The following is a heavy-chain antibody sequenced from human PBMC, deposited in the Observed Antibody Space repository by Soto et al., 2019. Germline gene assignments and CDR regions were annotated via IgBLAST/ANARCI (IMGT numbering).Heavy chain of an antibody. V-gene: IGHV4-39*01. CDR1: GGSISSSSYY. J-gene: IGHJ4*02. CDR3: ARYLTIFGVVDY. D-gene: IGHD3-3*01. CDR2: IYYSGST. Sequence: SETLSLTCTVSGGSISSSSYYWGWIRQPPGKGLEWIGSIYYSGSTYYNPSLKSRVTISVDTSKNQFSLKLSSVTAADTAVYYCARYLTIFGVVDYWGQGTLVTVSS.